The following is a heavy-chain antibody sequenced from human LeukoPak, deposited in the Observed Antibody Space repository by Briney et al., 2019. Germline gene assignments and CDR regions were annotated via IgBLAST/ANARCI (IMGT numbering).Heavy chain of an antibody. CDR2: ISYDGSNK. D-gene: IGHD2-2*01. V-gene: IGHV3-30*14. CDR1: GFTFSSYA. CDR3: ARDSIPYYGMDV. Sequence: GGSLRLSCAASGFTFSSYAMHWVRQAPGKGLEWVAVISYDGSNKYYADSVKGRFTISRDNSKNTLYLQMNSLRAEDTAVYYCARDSIPYYGMDVWGQGTTVTVSS. J-gene: IGHJ6*02.